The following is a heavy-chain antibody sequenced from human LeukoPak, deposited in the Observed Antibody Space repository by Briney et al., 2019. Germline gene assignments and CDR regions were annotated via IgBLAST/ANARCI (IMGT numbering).Heavy chain of an antibody. CDR3: ARDSFETDIDY. CDR2: IKQDGSEK. J-gene: IGHJ4*02. D-gene: IGHD1-14*01. Sequence: GGSLRLSCAASGFLFSRYWMSWVRQAPGKGLEWVANIKQDGSEKYYVESMKGRFTISRDNVKNSLYLQINSLRAEDTAVYYCARDSFETDIDYWGQGTLVTVSS. CDR1: GFLFSRYW. V-gene: IGHV3-7*01.